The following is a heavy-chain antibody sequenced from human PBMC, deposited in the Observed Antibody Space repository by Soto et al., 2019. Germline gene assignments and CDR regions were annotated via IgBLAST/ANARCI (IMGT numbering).Heavy chain of an antibody. CDR3: ASSLLVGYGLEGESD. Sequence: QVQLVQSGAEVKKPGASVKVSCKASGYTFTSYGISWVRQAPGQGLEWMGWISAYNGNTNYAQKLQGRVTMTPDTPXCTADMELRSLRSDDTAVYYCASSLLVGYGLEGESDWGQGTLVTVSS. CDR1: GYTFTSYG. D-gene: IGHD5-18*01. V-gene: IGHV1-18*01. J-gene: IGHJ4*02. CDR2: ISAYNGNT.